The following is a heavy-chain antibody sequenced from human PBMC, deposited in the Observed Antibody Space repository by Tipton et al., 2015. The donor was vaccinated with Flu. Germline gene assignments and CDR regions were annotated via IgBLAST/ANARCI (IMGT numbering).Heavy chain of an antibody. CDR3: ARRRDGYNCFDS. CDR1: GGSFSGYY. Sequence: AGLVKPSETRSLTCAVYGGSFSGYYWSWIRQPPGKGLEWIGEINHSGSTNYNPSLKSRVTISVDTSKNQFSLKLTSVTAADTAVYYCARRRDGYNCFDSWGQGTLVTVSS. D-gene: IGHD5-24*01. J-gene: IGHJ4*02. V-gene: IGHV4-34*01. CDR2: INHSGST.